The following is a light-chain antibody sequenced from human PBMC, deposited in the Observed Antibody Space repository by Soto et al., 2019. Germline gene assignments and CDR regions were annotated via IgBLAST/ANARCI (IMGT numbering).Light chain of an antibody. CDR3: CAYVGARSYV. CDR2: EGT. V-gene: IGLV2-23*01. CDR1: NNL. J-gene: IGLJ1*01. Sequence: LTQPASVSGSPGQSITISGTGTNNLVSWYQQHPGKAPKVVLYEGTKRPSGVSNRFSGSNSGSTASLTISGLQAEDAAHYFCCAYVGARSYVFGPGTKVTVL.